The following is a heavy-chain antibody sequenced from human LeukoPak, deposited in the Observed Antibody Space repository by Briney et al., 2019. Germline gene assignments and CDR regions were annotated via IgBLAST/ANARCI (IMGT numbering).Heavy chain of an antibody. J-gene: IGHJ4*02. V-gene: IGHV1-8*03. Sequence: GASVKVSCKASGGTFSSYAISWVRQAPGQGLEWMGWMNPNSGNTGYAQKFQSRVTITRNTSISTAYMELSSLRSEDTAVYYCALPDYWGQGTLVTVSS. CDR2: MNPNSGNT. CDR1: GGTFSSYA. CDR3: ALPDY.